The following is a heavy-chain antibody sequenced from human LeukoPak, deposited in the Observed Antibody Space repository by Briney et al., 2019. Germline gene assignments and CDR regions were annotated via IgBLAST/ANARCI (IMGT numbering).Heavy chain of an antibody. CDR3: ARGRRDGYNYDY. J-gene: IGHJ4*02. Sequence: SETPSLTCTVSGGSISSGGYYWSWIRQHPGKGLEWIGYIYYSGSTYYNPSLKSRVTISVDTSKNQFSLKLSSVTAADTAVYYCARGRRDGYNYDYWGQGTLVTVSS. CDR1: GGSISSGGYY. CDR2: IYYSGST. D-gene: IGHD5-12*01. V-gene: IGHV4-31*03.